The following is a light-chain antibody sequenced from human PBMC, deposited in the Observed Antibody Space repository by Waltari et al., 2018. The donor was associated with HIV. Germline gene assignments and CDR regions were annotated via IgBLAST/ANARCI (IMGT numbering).Light chain of an antibody. CDR3: QQLKTYVAA. CDR1: QDISTS. J-gene: IGKJ4*01. CDR2: SAS. Sequence: DIRLTQSPSSLSASVGDRVTLTCRASQDISTSLAWYQKKPGKAPKLLIYSASTSQTGVPSRFAGGGSGTSFTLTISPLQSEDFAVYYCQQLKTYVAAFGGGTKVEI. V-gene: IGKV1-9*01.